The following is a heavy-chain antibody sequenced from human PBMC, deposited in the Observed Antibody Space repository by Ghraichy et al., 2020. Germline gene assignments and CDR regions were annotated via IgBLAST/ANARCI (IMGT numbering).Heavy chain of an antibody. D-gene: IGHD5-18*01. CDR1: GGSISSYY. CDR3: ARGRKRGYSYGLIDY. Sequence: SQTLSLTCTVSGGSISSYYWSWIRQPPGKGLEWIGYIYYSGSTNYNPSLKSRVTISVDTSKNQFSLKLSSVTAADTAVYYCARGRKRGYSYGLIDYWGQATLVTVSS. J-gene: IGHJ4*02. CDR2: IYYSGST. V-gene: IGHV4-59*08.